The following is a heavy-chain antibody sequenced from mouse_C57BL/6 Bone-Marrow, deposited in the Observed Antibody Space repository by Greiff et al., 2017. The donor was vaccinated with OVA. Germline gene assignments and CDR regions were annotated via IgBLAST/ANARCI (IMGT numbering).Heavy chain of an antibody. Sequence: VQLQESGAELARPGASVKLSCKASGYTFTSYGISWVKQRTGQGLEWIGEIYPRSGNTYYNEKFKGKATLTADKSSSTAYMELRSLTSEDSAVYFCASSVVAKGYWYFDVWGTGTTVTVSS. V-gene: IGHV1-81*01. CDR3: ASSVVAKGYWYFDV. J-gene: IGHJ1*03. CDR1: GYTFTSYG. D-gene: IGHD1-1*01. CDR2: IYPRSGNT.